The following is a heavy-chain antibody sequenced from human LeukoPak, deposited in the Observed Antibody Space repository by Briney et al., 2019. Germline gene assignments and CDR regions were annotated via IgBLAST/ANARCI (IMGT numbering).Heavy chain of an antibody. CDR3: AKELRRSPTYYFDY. V-gene: IGHV3-23*01. Sequence: GGSLRLSCAASGFTFSVYATNWVRQAPGKGLEWVSAISGSGADTYYADSVKGRFTISRDNSKNTLYLQMNSLRAEDTAIYFCAKELRRSPTYYFDYWGQGTLVTVSS. J-gene: IGHJ4*02. CDR2: ISGSGADT. D-gene: IGHD2-15*01. CDR1: GFTFSVYA.